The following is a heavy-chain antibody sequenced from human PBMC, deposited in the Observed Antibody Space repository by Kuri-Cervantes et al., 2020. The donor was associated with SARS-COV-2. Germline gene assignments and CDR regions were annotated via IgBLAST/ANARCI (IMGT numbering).Heavy chain of an antibody. Sequence: SETLSLTCAVYGGSFSDYYWTWIRQPPGKWLGRIGEINHRGSTNYNPSLKSRVTIAVDTSKNQFSLELSSVTAADTAVYYCARSRPIPGGYCFDYWGLGTLVTVSS. CDR2: INHRGST. J-gene: IGHJ4*02. CDR3: ARSRPIPGGYCFDY. D-gene: IGHD2-21*01. CDR1: GGSFSDYY. V-gene: IGHV4-34*01.